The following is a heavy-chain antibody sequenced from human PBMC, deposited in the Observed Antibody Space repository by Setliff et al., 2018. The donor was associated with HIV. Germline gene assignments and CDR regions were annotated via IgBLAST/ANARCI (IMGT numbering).Heavy chain of an antibody. CDR3: ARGGGSGYAGAIDY. CDR2: IDYSGNT. Sequence: PSETLSLTCSVSGGSIRSGSYYWDWIRQPPGKGLEWIGSIDYSGNTHYNPSLKSRVTISVDTSKKTLYLQMNSLRAEDTAVYYCARGGGSGYAGAIDYWGQGTLVTVSS. D-gene: IGHD3-22*01. V-gene: IGHV4-39*01. J-gene: IGHJ4*02. CDR1: GGSIRSGSYY.